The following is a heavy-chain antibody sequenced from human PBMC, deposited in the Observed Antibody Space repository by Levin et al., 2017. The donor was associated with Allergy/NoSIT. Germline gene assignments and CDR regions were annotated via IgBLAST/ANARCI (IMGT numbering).Heavy chain of an antibody. CDR2: MNPNSGNT. Sequence: GESLKISCKASGYTFTSYDINWVRQATGQGLEWMGWMNPNSGNTGYAQKFQGRVTMTRNTSISTAYMELSSLRSEDTAVYYCARGYCTNGVCYWGWFDPWGQGTLVTVSS. CDR3: ARGYCTNGVCYWGWFDP. D-gene: IGHD2-8*01. CDR1: GYTFTSYD. V-gene: IGHV1-8*01. J-gene: IGHJ5*02.